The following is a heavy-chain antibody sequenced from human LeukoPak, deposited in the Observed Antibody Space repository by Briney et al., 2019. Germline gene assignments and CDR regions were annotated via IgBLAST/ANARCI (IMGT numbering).Heavy chain of an antibody. V-gene: IGHV4-59*12. D-gene: IGHD3-10*01. J-gene: IGHJ4*02. CDR1: GGSISNYY. CDR2: VYNSGST. CDR3: ARLNGPGSYYNGRAFDY. Sequence: PSETLSLTCTVSGGSISNYYWSWIRQPPGKGLGWLGYVYNSGSTHYNPSLKSRITISADTSKNQFSLKLSSVTAADTAVYYCARLNGPGSYYNGRAFDYWGQGTLVTVSS.